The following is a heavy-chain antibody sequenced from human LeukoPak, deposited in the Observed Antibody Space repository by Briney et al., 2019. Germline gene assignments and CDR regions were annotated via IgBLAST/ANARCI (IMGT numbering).Heavy chain of an antibody. Sequence: GESLKISCKGSGYSFTSYWIGWVRQMPGKGLEWMGIIYPGDSDTRYSPSFQGQVTISADKSISTAYLQWSSLKASDTAMYYCARRGKYYDSSGYFLDYWGQGTLVTVPS. V-gene: IGHV5-51*01. CDR3: ARRGKYYDSSGYFLDY. CDR2: IYPGDSDT. D-gene: IGHD3-22*01. J-gene: IGHJ4*02. CDR1: GYSFTSYW.